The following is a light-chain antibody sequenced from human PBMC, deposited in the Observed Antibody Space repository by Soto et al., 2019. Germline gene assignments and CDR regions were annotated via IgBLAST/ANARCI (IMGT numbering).Light chain of an antibody. V-gene: IGLV2-14*01. CDR1: SSDVGGYNY. J-gene: IGLJ1*01. Sequence: SALTQPASVSGSPGQSITISCTGTSSDVGGYNYVSWYQQHPGKAPKLMIYYVSNRPSGVSNRYSGSKSGNTASLTISGLQAEDEADYYCSSYTSSSTFYVFGTGTKLTVL. CDR3: SSYTSSSTFYV. CDR2: YVS.